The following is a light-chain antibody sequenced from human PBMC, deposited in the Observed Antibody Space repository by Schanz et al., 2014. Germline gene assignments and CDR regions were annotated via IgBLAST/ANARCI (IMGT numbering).Light chain of an antibody. CDR3: QQYNKWPRT. J-gene: IGKJ2*01. V-gene: IGKV3-15*01. Sequence: ENVLTQSPGTLSLSPGERATLSCRASQSVSSNLAWYQQKPGQAPRLLIYGASTRATGIPARFSGSGSGTDFTLTISSLQSEDFAVYHCQQYNKWPRTFGQGTKLEIK. CDR1: QSVSSN. CDR2: GAS.